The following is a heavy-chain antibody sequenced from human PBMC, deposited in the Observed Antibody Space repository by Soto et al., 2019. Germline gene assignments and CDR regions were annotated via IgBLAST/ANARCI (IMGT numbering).Heavy chain of an antibody. CDR2: IYYSGST. J-gene: IGHJ4*02. CDR1: GGSVSSGSYY. CDR3: ARVHSGYDFWRDYSHFDY. V-gene: IGHV4-61*01. D-gene: IGHD3-3*01. Sequence: SETLSLTCAVSGGSVSSGSYYWSWIRQPPGKGLEWIGYIYYSGSTSYNPYLKSRVTISVDTSKNQFSLKLSSVTAADTAVYYCARVHSGYDFWRDYSHFDYWCQGTLVTVFS.